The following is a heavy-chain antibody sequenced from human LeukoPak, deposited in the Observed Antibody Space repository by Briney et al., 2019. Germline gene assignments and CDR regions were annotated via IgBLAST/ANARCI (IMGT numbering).Heavy chain of an antibody. CDR3: ARGYYYGSGTLGPFDP. D-gene: IGHD3-10*01. J-gene: IGHJ5*02. CDR1: GSSFSSYE. Sequence: PGGSLRLSCAASGSSFSSYEMNWVRQAPGKGLEWVSYISSSGSSIYDADSVKGRFTISRDNAKNSLYLQMNSLRAEDTAVYYCARGYYYGSGTLGPFDPWGQGTLVTVSS. CDR2: ISSSGSSI. V-gene: IGHV3-48*03.